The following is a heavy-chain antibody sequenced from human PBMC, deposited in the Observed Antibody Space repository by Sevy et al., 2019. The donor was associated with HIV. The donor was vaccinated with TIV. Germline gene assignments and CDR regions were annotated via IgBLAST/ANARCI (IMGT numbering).Heavy chain of an antibody. V-gene: IGHV3-7*01. CDR2: IKEDGSRI. Sequence: GGSLRLSCEASGFSFSSYWMSWVRQAPGKGLEWVANIKEDGSRIYYVDSVKGRLTISRDNAKNSVYLQMTSLRAEDAALYYCVRAIGAAGSYWGQGTLVTVSS. CDR3: VRAIGAAGSY. CDR1: GFSFSSYW. J-gene: IGHJ4*02. D-gene: IGHD6-13*01.